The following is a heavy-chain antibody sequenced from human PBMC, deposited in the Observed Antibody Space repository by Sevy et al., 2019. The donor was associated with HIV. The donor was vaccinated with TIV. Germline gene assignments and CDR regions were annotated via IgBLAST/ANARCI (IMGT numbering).Heavy chain of an antibody. Sequence: SETLSLTCTVSGGSISSYYWSWIRQPAGKGLEWIGRIYTSGSTNYNPSLKSRVTMSVDTSKNQFSLKLSSVTAADTAVYYCASYGYYYGSGSPGYFQHWGQSTLVTVSS. V-gene: IGHV4-4*07. CDR3: ASYGYYYGSGSPGYFQH. D-gene: IGHD3-10*01. CDR1: GGSISSYY. CDR2: IYTSGST. J-gene: IGHJ1*01.